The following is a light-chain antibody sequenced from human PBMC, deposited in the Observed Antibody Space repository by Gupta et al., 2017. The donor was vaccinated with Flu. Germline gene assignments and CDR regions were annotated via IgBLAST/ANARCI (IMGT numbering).Light chain of an antibody. V-gene: IGKV3-11*01. CDR3: QHRSTCPLA. J-gene: IGKJ4*01. CDR1: QSVSSY. CDR2: DAS. Sequence: EIVFTQSPSTLSLSPGESAALSCRASQSVSSYLAWYQQRPGQAPRLLIYDASNRATGIPARFSGSGXWTXFTLTSXRLEPENFAVYYCQHRSTCPLAFGXGTKVEIK.